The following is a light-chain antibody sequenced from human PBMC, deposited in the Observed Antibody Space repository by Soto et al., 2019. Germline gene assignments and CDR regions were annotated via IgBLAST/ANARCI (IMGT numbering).Light chain of an antibody. Sequence: EIVLTQSPGTLSFSPRERATLSCRASQSVSSSYLAWYQQKPGQAPRLLIYGASSRATGIPDRFSGSGSGTDFTLTISRLEPEDFAVYYCQQYGSSPTFGQGTKVDIK. CDR3: QQYGSSPT. CDR2: GAS. CDR1: QSVSSSY. J-gene: IGKJ1*01. V-gene: IGKV3-20*01.